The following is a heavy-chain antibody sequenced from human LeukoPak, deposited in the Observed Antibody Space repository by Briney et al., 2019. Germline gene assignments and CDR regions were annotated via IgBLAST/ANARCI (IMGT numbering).Heavy chain of an antibody. CDR3: AKWTYYYDSGSSGYYYGMDV. Sequence: GSLRLSCAASGFTFSTYWMHWVRQAPGKGLVWVSRINSDGSSTSYADSVKGRFTISRDNTKNTLYLQMNSLGAEDTAVYYCAKWTYYYDSGSSGYYYGMDVWGQGTTVTVSS. CDR1: GFTFSTYW. D-gene: IGHD3-10*01. CDR2: INSDGSST. V-gene: IGHV3-74*01. J-gene: IGHJ6*02.